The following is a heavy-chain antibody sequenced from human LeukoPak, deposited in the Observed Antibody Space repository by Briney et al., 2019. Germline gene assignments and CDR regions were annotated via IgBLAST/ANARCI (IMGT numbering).Heavy chain of an antibody. CDR1: GFTFSSYA. D-gene: IGHD1-1*01. V-gene: IGHV3-64*01. J-gene: IGHJ4*02. Sequence: GGSLRLSCAASGFTFSSYAMRWVRQAPGKGLEYVSAISSNGGSTYYANSVKGRFTISRDNSKNTLYLQMGSLRAEHMAVYYCARATGGHYDYWGQGTLVTVSS. CDR2: ISSNGGST. CDR3: ARATGGHYDY.